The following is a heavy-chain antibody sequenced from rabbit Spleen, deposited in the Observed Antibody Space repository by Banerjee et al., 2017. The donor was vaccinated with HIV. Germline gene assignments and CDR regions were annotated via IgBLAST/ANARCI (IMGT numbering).Heavy chain of an antibody. CDR1: GFSFSNSDY. D-gene: IGHD1-1*01. CDR2: INTWSGRP. J-gene: IGHJ6*01. CDR3: ARDLAAVIGWNLDL. Sequence: LVEYGGDVVQPGASLTLTCKASGFSFSNSDYMNWVRQAPGKGLKWIACINTWSGRPVYASWAKGRFTMSKTSSTTVTLQMTSLTAADTATYFCARDLAAVIGWNLDLWGPGTLVTVS. V-gene: IGHV1S40*01.